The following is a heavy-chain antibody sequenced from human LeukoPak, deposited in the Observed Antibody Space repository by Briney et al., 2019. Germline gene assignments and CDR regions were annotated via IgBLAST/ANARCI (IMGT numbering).Heavy chain of an antibody. CDR3: ARDISRYYYDSSGYFGY. CDR2: ISYDGSNK. CDR1: GFTFSSYG. Sequence: GGSLRLSCAASGFTFSSYGMHWVRQAPGKGLEWVAVISYDGSNKYYADSVKGRFTISRENAKNTLYLQMNSLSAEDTAVYYCARDISRYYYDSSGYFGYWGQGTLVTVSS. D-gene: IGHD3-22*01. J-gene: IGHJ4*02. V-gene: IGHV3-30*03.